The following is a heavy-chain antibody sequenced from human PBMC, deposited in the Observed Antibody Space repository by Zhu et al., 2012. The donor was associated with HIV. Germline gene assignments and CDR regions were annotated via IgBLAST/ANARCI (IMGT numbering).Heavy chain of an antibody. D-gene: IGHD3-10*01. CDR3: ARRTYGSGNYAWFDP. Sequence: QVQLQQWGAGLLKPSETLSLTCAVYGGSFSDYYWTWIRQPPGKGLEWIGEINHSGTTKYRPSLTSRVTISVDMSKNQFSLKLKSVTAADTALYYCARRTYGSGNYAWFDPWGQGTPVTVSS. J-gene: IGHJ5*02. V-gene: IGHV4-34*02. CDR2: INHSGTT. CDR1: GGSFSDYY.